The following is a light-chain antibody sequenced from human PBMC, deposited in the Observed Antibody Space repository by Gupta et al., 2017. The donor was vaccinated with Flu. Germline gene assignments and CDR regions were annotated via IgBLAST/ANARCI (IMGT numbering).Light chain of an antibody. Sequence: DIVMTQSPDSLTVSLGERATINCKSSQSVLYSANNKNYLAWYQQKPGQPPNLLIYRASTRESGVPDRFSGSGSGTDFTLTIISLQAQDVAVYYCQQEYGTASTFGQGTKMEIK. CDR2: RAS. CDR3: QQEYGTAST. J-gene: IGKJ2*01. V-gene: IGKV4-1*01. CDR1: QSVLYSANNKNY.